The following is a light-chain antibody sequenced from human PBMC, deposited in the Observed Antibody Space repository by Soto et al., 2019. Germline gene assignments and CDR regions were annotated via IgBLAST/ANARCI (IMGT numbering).Light chain of an antibody. CDR1: QRISTN. Sequence: IVMTQSPDTLSVSPGEGATLSCRASQRISTNLVWYQQRPGQAPRLLIYDASTRATGIPARFSGSGSGTEFTLTISSLQSEDSAVYYCQQSHNRPSFGPGTKVEIK. CDR2: DAS. CDR3: QQSHNRPS. J-gene: IGKJ3*01. V-gene: IGKV3D-15*01.